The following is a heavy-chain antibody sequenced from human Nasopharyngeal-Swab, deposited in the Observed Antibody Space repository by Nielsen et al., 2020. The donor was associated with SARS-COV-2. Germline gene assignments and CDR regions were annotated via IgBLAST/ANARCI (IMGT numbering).Heavy chain of an antibody. D-gene: IGHD2/OR15-2a*01. Sequence: GESLKISCAASGFTFSSYAMGWVRQAPGKGLEWVSAISGSGGSTYYADSVKGRFTISRDNSKNTLYLQMNSLRAEDTAVYYCAKESFLGIFDYWGQGTLVTVSS. CDR1: GFTFSSYA. CDR2: ISGSGGST. J-gene: IGHJ4*02. V-gene: IGHV3-23*01. CDR3: AKESFLGIFDY.